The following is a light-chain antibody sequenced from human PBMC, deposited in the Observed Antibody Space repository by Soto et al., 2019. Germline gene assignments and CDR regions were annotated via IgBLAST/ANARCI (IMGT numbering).Light chain of an antibody. Sequence: EEVIPRSRAPRPVCLGEGATLSFWACQSGARNSAWYQQKPGQAPWPLIYGVSNRAPGMPDRFSGSGSGTEFTVAISSLQRDEFATYYCQQYNSYPAFGQGTKVDNK. CDR3: QQYNSYPA. CDR1: QSGARN. J-gene: IGKJ1*01. V-gene: IGKV3D-15*01. CDR2: GVS.